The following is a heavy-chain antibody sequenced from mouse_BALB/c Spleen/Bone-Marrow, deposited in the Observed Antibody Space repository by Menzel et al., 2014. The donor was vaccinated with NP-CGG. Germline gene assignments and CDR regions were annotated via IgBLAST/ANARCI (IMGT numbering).Heavy chain of an antibody. Sequence: VQLVESGAELVRPGTSVKVSCKASGYAFTDYLMEWLKQRPGQGLEWIGVINPGSGSTNYNEKFKDKATLTADKSSSTAYMQLSSLTSDDSAVYFCARYDGYFDYWGQGTILTVSS. D-gene: IGHD2-3*01. CDR3: ARYDGYFDY. CDR2: INPGSGST. J-gene: IGHJ2*01. CDR1: GYAFTDYL. V-gene: IGHV1-54*01.